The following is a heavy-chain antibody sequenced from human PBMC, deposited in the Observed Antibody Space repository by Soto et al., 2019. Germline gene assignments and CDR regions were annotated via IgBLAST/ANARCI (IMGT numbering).Heavy chain of an antibody. Sequence: GGSLRLSCAASGFTFSSYSKNWVRQAPGKGLEWVSSISSSSSYIYYADSVKGRFTISRDNAKNSLYLQMNSLRAEDTAVYYCARDMAVDGYNYDYYYGMDDWGHGTTVTVSS. V-gene: IGHV3-21*04. D-gene: IGHD5-12*01. CDR1: GFTFSSYS. CDR2: ISSSSSYI. J-gene: IGHJ6*02. CDR3: ARDMAVDGYNYDYYYGMDD.